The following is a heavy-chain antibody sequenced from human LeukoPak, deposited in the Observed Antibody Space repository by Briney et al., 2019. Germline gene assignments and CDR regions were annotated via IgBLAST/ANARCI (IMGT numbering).Heavy chain of an antibody. CDR2: IKQDGSEK. Sequence: PGGSLRLSCAASGLTFNKYWMTWVRQAPGKGLEGVANIKQDGSEKNYVDSVKGRFTISRDNAKNSLSLRMNSLSAEDTAVYYCATGYSSGWYFYFQHWGQGSLVSVSS. D-gene: IGHD6-19*01. V-gene: IGHV3-7*01. CDR3: ATGYSSGWYFYFQH. CDR1: GLTFNKYW. J-gene: IGHJ1*01.